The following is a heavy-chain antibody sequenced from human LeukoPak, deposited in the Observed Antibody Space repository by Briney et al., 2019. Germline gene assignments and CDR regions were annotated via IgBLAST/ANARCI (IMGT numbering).Heavy chain of an antibody. CDR3: AKDYRIAAAGTGFDY. CDR2: INQDGSEK. D-gene: IGHD6-13*01. V-gene: IGHV3-7*03. Sequence: GGSLRLSCAASGFTFSRHGMNWVRQAPGKGLEWVANINQDGSEKYYVDSVKGRFTISRDNSKNTLYLQMNSLRAEDTAVYYCAKDYRIAAAGTGFDYWGQGTLVTVSS. J-gene: IGHJ4*02. CDR1: GFTFSRHG.